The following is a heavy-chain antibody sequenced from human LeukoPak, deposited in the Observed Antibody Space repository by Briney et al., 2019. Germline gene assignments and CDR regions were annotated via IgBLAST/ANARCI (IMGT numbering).Heavy chain of an antibody. Sequence: SQTLSLTCTVSGGSISSLYWSWIRQPAGKGLEWIGRTHTSGTTNYNPSLKSRVTMSVDTSNNQFSLKLSSVTAADTAVYYCARGSREMATIFDYWGQGTLVTVSS. CDR3: ARGSREMATIFDY. CDR2: THTSGTT. D-gene: IGHD5-24*01. CDR1: GGSISSLY. V-gene: IGHV4-4*07. J-gene: IGHJ4*02.